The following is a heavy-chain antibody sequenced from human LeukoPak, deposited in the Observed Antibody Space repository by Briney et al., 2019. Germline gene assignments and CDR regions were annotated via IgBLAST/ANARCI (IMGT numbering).Heavy chain of an antibody. D-gene: IGHD5-24*01. V-gene: IGHV1-69*04. CDR3: ARDGEMATIYFDY. J-gene: IGHJ4*02. CDR2: IISIVGIA. CDR1: VGTFISYA. Sequence: ASVKVPCKASVGTFISYAISWVGPATAQGRAWVGTIISIVGIANYAQNFQGRVTITANKSTSTAYMELSSLRAEDTAVYYCARDGEMATIYFDYWGQGTLVTVSS.